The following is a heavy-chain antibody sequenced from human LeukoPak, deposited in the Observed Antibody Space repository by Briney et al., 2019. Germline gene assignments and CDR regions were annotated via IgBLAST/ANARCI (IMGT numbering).Heavy chain of an antibody. D-gene: IGHD2-15*01. J-gene: IGHJ4*02. V-gene: IGHV3-23*01. Sequence: GGSLRLSCAASGLTFSSYAMSWVRQAPGKGLEWVSSISGSGGSTYYTDSVKGRFTISRDNSKKMLYLQMNSLGAEDTAVYYCAKGHRYCTSGNCNSAVDYWGQGTLVTVSS. CDR3: AKGHRYCTSGNCNSAVDY. CDR1: GLTFSSYA. CDR2: ISGSGGST.